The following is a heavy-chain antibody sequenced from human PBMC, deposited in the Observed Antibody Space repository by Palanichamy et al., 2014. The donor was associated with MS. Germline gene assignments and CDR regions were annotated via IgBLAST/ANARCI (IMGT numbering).Heavy chain of an antibody. Sequence: EVQLVETGGGLIQPGGSLRLSCAVSGFIVSDNYMSRVRQAPGKGLEWVSVIYSGGSTYYADSVKGRFTISRDTSTNTVYLQMSSLRAEDTAVYYCARGRGYKDYRYFDYWGQGSLVTVSS. CDR1: GFIVSDNY. D-gene: IGHD1-14*01. CDR2: IYSGGST. V-gene: IGHV3-53*02. CDR3: ARGRGYKDYRYFDY. J-gene: IGHJ4*02.